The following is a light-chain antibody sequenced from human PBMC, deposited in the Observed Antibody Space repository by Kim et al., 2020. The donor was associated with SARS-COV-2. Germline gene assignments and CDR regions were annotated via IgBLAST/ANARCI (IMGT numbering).Light chain of an antibody. CDR2: DVS. CDR1: RPISYSC. J-gene: IGKJ1*01. CDR3: QDYESPWT. V-gene: IGKV3-20*01. Sequence: LSPGERATHSCRASRPISYSCLAWYQQKPGQAPRLLIFDVSVRPTGIPERFSGSVSGTDFTLTISRLEPEDSAVYYCQDYESPWTFGQGTKVDIK.